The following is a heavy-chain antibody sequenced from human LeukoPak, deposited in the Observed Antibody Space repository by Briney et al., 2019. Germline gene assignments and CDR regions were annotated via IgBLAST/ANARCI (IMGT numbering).Heavy chain of an antibody. CDR3: TKDDAYSSSWYACDI. J-gene: IGHJ3*02. CDR1: GFTFSDYG. V-gene: IGHV3-30*18. D-gene: IGHD6-13*01. CDR2: ISYDGNHK. Sequence: GGSLRLSCAASGFTFSDYGMHWVRQAPGKGLEWVAVISYDGNHKYYTDSVKDRFTISRDNSKNTLYLQMSSLRAEDTAVYYCTKDDAYSSSWYACDIWGQGTMVTVSS.